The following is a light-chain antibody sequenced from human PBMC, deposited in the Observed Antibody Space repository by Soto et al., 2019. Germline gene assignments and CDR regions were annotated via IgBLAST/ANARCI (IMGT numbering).Light chain of an antibody. V-gene: IGLV2-14*01. J-gene: IGLJ2*01. CDR3: SSYTSSSTLVV. CDR2: DVS. CDR1: SSDVGGYNY. Sequence: QSVLTQPASVSGSPGQSITISCTGTSSDVGGYNYVSWYQQHPGKAPKLMIYDVSNRPSGVSNRFSGSKSGSTASLTISGLQAEDEAEYYCSSYTSSSTLVVFGGGTKVTVL.